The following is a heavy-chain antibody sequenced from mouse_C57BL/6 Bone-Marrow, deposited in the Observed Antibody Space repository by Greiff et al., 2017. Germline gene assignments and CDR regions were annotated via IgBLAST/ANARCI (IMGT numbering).Heavy chain of an antibody. J-gene: IGHJ2*01. CDR3: ARERWSITTGLDY. V-gene: IGHV5-16*01. CDR1: GFTFSDYY. D-gene: IGHD1-1*01. Sequence: EVKLMESEGGLVQPGSSMKLSCTASGFTFSDYYMAWVRQVPEKGLEWVANINHDGSSTYYLDSLKSSFIITRDKAKSIVYLQRSSLKSEDTATYYCARERWSITTGLDYWGQGTTLTVSS. CDR2: INHDGSST.